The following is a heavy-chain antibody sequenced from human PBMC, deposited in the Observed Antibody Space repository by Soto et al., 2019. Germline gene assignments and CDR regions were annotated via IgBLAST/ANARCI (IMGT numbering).Heavy chain of an antibody. CDR1: GYKFTTYF. CDR3: VRGYCTTTPCSGDFQH. J-gene: IGHJ1*01. D-gene: IGHD2-8*01. V-gene: IGHV1-46*01. CDR2: IHPSGDT. Sequence: QVQLVQSGAEVKKPGASVKVACKASGYKFTTYFIHWVRQAPGQGLEWMGMIHPSGDTGYGQKVRCRVTMTIDTSTTTAYMELRNLTSEDTAIYFSVRGYCTTTPCSGDFQHWGQGTLVTVSS.